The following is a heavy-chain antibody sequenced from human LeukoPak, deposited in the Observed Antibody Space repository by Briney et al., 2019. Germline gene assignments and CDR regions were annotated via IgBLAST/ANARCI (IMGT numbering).Heavy chain of an antibody. D-gene: IGHD1-26*01. Sequence: PGGSLRLSCAASGFTFSSYAMSWVRQAPGKGLEWVSAISGSGGSTYYADSVKGRFTISRDNSKNTLYLQMNSLRAEDTAVYYCAKDDIGAWELGEDYWGQGTLVTVSS. V-gene: IGHV3-23*01. CDR2: ISGSGGST. J-gene: IGHJ4*02. CDR1: GFTFSSYA. CDR3: AKDDIGAWELGEDY.